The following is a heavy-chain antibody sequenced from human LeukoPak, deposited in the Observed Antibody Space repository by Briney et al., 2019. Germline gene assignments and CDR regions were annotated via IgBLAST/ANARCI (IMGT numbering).Heavy chain of an antibody. J-gene: IGHJ6*02. CDR1: GGSFSDYY. CDR2: INHSGST. D-gene: IGHD5-24*01. Sequence: SETLSLTCAVYGGSFSDYYWSWIRQPPGKGLEWIGEINHSGSTNYNPSLKSRVTISVDTSKNQFPLKLRSVTAADTAVYYCARTKKMATSAYYYFGMDVWGQGTTITVSS. CDR3: ARTKKMATSAYYYFGMDV. V-gene: IGHV4-34*01.